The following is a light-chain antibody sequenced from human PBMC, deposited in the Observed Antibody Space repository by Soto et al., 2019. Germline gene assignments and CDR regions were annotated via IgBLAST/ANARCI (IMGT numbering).Light chain of an antibody. J-gene: IGKJ1*01. V-gene: IGKV3-20*01. CDR2: GAS. Sequence: IVLTQSPGTLSLSPGERATLSCRASQSVDNNYLAWYQQKPGQAPRLLIYGASSRATGIPDRFSGSGSGTDFTLTISRLEPEDFAVYYCQQYGYSHTFGQGTKVDIK. CDR1: QSVDNNY. CDR3: QQYGYSHT.